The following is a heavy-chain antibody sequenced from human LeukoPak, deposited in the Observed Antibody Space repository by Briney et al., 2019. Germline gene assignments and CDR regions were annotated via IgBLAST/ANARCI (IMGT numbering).Heavy chain of an antibody. CDR1: GGTFSSCA. D-gene: IGHD3-10*01. Sequence: SVKVSCKASGGTFSSCAVSWVRQAPGQGLEWMGGIIPIFGTANYAQKFQGRVTMTRNTSISTAYMELSSLRSEDTAVYYCARDYYGSGSYPPGFDPWGQGTLVTVSS. CDR2: IIPIFGTA. V-gene: IGHV1-69*05. CDR3: ARDYYGSGSYPPGFDP. J-gene: IGHJ5*02.